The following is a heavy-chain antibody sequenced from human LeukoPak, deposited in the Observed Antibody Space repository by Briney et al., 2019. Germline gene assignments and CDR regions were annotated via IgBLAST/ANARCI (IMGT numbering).Heavy chain of an antibody. Sequence: PSETLSLTCAVYGGSFSDYYWSWIRQSPGKGLEWIGEINHSGSTNYNPSLKSRVTISVDTPKNQFSLKLNSVTAADTAVYYCASCSSTSWYAGDWFDPWGQGTLVTVSS. CDR2: INHSGST. CDR1: GGSFSDYY. V-gene: IGHV4-34*01. D-gene: IGHD2-2*01. J-gene: IGHJ5*02. CDR3: ASCSSTSWYAGDWFDP.